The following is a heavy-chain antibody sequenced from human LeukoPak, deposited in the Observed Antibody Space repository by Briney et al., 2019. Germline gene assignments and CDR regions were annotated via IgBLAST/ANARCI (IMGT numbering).Heavy chain of an antibody. J-gene: IGHJ3*02. Sequence: PGGSLRLSCAASGFTFSTYSMHWVRQAPGKGLLWVSRINSDGSSTNYADSVKGRFTISSDNANITLYLQMNSLRAEDTAVYYCAPTSSGWNAFHIWGQGTMVTVSS. D-gene: IGHD3-22*01. CDR3: APTSSGWNAFHI. V-gene: IGHV3-74*01. CDR1: GFTFSTYS. CDR2: INSDGSST.